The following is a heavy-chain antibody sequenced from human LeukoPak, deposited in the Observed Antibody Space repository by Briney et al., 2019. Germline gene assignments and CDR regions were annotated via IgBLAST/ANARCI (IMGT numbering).Heavy chain of an antibody. CDR3: AKDLGNTAKY. CDR1: GFTFSSYA. J-gene: IGHJ4*02. D-gene: IGHD5-18*01. CDR2: ISGSGGST. V-gene: IGHV3-23*01. Sequence: PGGSLRLSCAASGFTFSSYAMTWVRQAPGMGLEWVSSISGSGGSTYYADSVKGRFTVSRDNSKNTLYLQMNSLRAEDTAVYHCAKDLGNTAKYWGQGTLVTVSS.